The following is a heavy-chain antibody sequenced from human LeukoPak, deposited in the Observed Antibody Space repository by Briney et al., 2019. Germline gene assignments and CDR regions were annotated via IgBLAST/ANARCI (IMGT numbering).Heavy chain of an antibody. CDR1: GFTFISYS. J-gene: IGHJ4*02. CDR3: ARVKSAAGPDY. D-gene: IGHD6-13*01. CDR2: ISSSSSYI. Sequence: PGGSLRLSCAASGFTFISYSMNWVRQAPGKGLEWVSSISSSSSYIYYADSVKGRFTISRDNDKNSLYLQMNSLRAEDTAVYYCARVKSAAGPDYWGQGNLVTVSS. V-gene: IGHV3-21*01.